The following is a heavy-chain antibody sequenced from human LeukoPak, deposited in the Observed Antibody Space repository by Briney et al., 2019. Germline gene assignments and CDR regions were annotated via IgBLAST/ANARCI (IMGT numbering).Heavy chain of an antibody. D-gene: IGHD3-3*01. Sequence: GGSLRLSCAASGFTFSSYNMKWVRQAPGKGLEWVSSISSRSSYIFYADSVKGRFTISRDNAKKSLYLQMNSLRAEDTAVYYCASGVNYFDYWGQGALVTVSS. J-gene: IGHJ4*02. CDR1: GFTFSSYN. CDR2: ISSRSSYI. CDR3: ASGVNYFDY. V-gene: IGHV3-21*01.